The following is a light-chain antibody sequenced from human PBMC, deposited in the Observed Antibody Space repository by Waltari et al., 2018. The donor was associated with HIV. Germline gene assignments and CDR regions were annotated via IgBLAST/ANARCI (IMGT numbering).Light chain of an antibody. Sequence: ELVMTQSPATLSVSPGARATLSCRASQSVSSNLAWYQQKPGQAPRLLIYGASTRATGIPARFSGSGSGTEFTLTISSLQSEDFALYYCQQYNDWPPLTFGGGTKVEIK. CDR1: QSVSSN. V-gene: IGKV3-15*01. CDR3: QQYNDWPPLT. J-gene: IGKJ4*01. CDR2: GAS.